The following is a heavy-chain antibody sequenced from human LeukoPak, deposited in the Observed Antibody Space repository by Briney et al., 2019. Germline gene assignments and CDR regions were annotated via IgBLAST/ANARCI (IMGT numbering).Heavy chain of an antibody. D-gene: IGHD3-22*01. CDR3: ARRDYYDSSGSFDY. CDR2: IIPIFGTA. J-gene: IGHJ4*02. V-gene: IGHV1-69*05. Sequence: ASVKVSCKASGGTFSGYAISWVRQAPGQGLEWMGRIIPIFGTANYAQKFQGRVTITTDESTSTAYMELSSLRSEDTAVYYCARRDYYDSSGSFDYWGQGTLVTVSS. CDR1: GGTFSGYA.